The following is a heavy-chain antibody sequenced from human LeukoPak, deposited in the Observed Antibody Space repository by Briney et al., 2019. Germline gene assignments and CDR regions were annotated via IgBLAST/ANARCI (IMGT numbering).Heavy chain of an antibody. CDR1: GFTFSSYG. J-gene: IGHJ4*02. D-gene: IGHD5-18*01. CDR3: ARHTPYSYGYTDY. CDR2: IYYSGST. V-gene: IGHV4-39*01. Sequence: GSLRLSCAASGFTFSSYGMSWVRQAPGKGLEWIGSIYYSGSTYYNPSLKSRVTISVDTSKNQFSLKLSSVTAADTAVYYCARHTPYSYGYTDYWGQGTLVTVSS.